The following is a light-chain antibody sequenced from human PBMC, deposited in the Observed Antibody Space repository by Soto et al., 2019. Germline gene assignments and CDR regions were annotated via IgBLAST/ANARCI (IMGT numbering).Light chain of an antibody. V-gene: IGLV2-14*01. CDR1: SSDVGGYNY. J-gene: IGLJ1*01. CDR2: DVS. CDR3: SSYTSSITRV. Sequence: QSALTQPPSVSGSPGQSITISCTGTSSDVGGYNYVSWYQQHPGKAPKLMIYDVSNRPSGVSNRFSGSKSGNTASLTISGPQPEAEADYHCSSYTSSITRVFGTGTKLTVL.